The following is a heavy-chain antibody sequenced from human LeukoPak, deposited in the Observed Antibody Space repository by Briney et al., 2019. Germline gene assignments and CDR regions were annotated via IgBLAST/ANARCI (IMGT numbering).Heavy chain of an antibody. J-gene: IGHJ4*02. CDR2: IKSQTSGGTT. D-gene: IGHD3-22*01. CDR3: TTADYDSSAPIL. CDR1: GFIFINAW. Sequence: PGGSLRLSCTGSGFIFINAWMSWVRQSPGKGLEWVGRIKSQTSGGTTDYAAPVQGRFTISRDDSKKTLYLQISGLKTEDTAVYFCTTADYDSSAPILWGQGTLVTVSS. V-gene: IGHV3-15*01.